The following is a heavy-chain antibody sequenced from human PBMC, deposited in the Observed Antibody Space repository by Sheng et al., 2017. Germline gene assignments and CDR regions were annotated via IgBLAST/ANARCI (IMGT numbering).Heavy chain of an antibody. D-gene: IGHD4-17*01. V-gene: IGHV4-38-2*01. Sequence: QVQLQESGPGLVKPSETLSLTCAVSGYSISSGYYWGWIRQPPGKGLEWIGSIYHSGSTYYNPSLKSRVTISVDTSKNQFSLKLSSVTAADTAVYYCARVNYGDFTHMDVWGQGTTVTISS. CDR2: IYHSGST. J-gene: IGHJ6*02. CDR3: ARVNYGDFTHMDV. CDR1: GYSISSGYY.